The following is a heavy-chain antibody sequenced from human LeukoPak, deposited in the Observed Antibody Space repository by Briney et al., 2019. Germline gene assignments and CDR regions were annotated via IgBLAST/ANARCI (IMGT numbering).Heavy chain of an antibody. D-gene: IGHD3-16*01. CDR3: ASPRFNYGMDV. V-gene: IGHV4-38-2*02. J-gene: IGHJ6*02. CDR1: GYSISSGYY. CDR2: IYHSGST. Sequence: KPSETLSLTCTVSGYSISSGYYWGWIRQPPGKGLEWIGSIYHSGSTYYNPSLKSRVTISVDSSKNQFSLKLSSVTAADTAVYYCASPRFNYGMDVWGQGTTVIVSS.